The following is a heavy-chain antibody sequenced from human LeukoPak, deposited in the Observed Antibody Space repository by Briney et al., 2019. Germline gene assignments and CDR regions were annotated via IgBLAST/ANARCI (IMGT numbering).Heavy chain of an antibody. CDR2: IYYSGGT. CDR3: ARELGGQFGDPDAFDI. J-gene: IGHJ3*02. D-gene: IGHD3-10*01. CDR1: GGSISSSSYY. V-gene: IGHV4-39*07. Sequence: SETLSLTCTVSGGSISSSSYYWGWIRQPPGKGLEWIGSIYYSGGTYYNPSLKSRVTISVDTSKNQFSLKLSSVTAADTAVYYCARELGGQFGDPDAFDIWGQGTMVTVSS.